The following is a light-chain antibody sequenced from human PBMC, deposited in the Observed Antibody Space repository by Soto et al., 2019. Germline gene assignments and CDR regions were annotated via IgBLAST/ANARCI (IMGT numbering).Light chain of an antibody. V-gene: IGLV2-8*01. CDR2: EVT. CDR3: SIFAGGNSVI. Sequence: QSALTQPPSASGSPGQSVAISCTGTSSDIGSYVFVSWYQQHPGKAPKLLIYEVTKRPSGVPDRFSGSKSGNTAFLTVSGLQVEDEADYYCSIFAGGNSVIFGGGTKLTVL. CDR1: SSDIGSYVF. J-gene: IGLJ2*01.